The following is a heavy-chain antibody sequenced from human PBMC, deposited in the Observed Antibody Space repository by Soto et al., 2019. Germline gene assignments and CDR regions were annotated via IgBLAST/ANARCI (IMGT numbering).Heavy chain of an antibody. D-gene: IGHD5-12*01. Sequence: SETLSLTCTVSGGSINTFYWSWVRQPAGKGLEWIGRIFSSGSTSFNPSLESRVAMSVDTSKNHFSLNLSSVTAADMAVYYCAREGSYSAYNFAHGVQLWYFDFWGQGALVTVSS. CDR2: IFSSGST. CDR3: AREGSYSAYNFAHGVQLWYFDF. J-gene: IGHJ4*02. CDR1: GGSINTFY. V-gene: IGHV4-4*07.